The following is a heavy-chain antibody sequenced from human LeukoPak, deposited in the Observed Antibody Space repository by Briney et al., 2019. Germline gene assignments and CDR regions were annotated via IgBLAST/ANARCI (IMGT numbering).Heavy chain of an antibody. CDR1: GFTFDRYT. V-gene: IGHV3-43*01. J-gene: IGHJ4*02. CDR2: VTRQGSTT. CDR3: AKERDGHKDGFDY. Sequence: GGSLRLSCAASGFTFDRYTMHWVRQAPGKGLEWVSFVTRQGSTTNYADSVRGRFTISRDNSKNSLFLQMNTQKTEDTALYYCAKERDGHKDGFDYWGQGTLVTVSS. D-gene: IGHD5-24*01.